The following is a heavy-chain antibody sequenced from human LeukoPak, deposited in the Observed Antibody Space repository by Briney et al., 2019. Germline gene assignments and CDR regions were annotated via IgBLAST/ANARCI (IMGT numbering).Heavy chain of an antibody. V-gene: IGHV1-8*01. J-gene: IGHJ4*02. CDR3: GIAAAGSYYFDY. CDR2: MNPNSGNT. D-gene: IGHD6-13*01. CDR1: GYTFTSYD. Sequence: ASVKVSCTASGYTFTSYDINWVRQATGQGLEWMGWMNPNSGNTGYAQKFQGRVTMTRNTSISTAYMELSSLRSEDTAVYYCGIAAAGSYYFDYWGQGTLVTVSS.